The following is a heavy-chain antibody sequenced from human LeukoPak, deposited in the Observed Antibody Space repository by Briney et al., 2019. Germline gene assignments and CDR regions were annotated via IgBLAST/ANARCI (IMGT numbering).Heavy chain of an antibody. CDR2: INPNSGGT. CDR1: GYTLTGYY. J-gene: IGHJ4*02. V-gene: IGHV1-2*02. Sequence: ASVKVSCKASGYTLTGYYMHWVRQAPGQGLEWMGWINPNSGGTNYAQKFQGRVTMTRDTSISTAYMELSRLRSDDTAVYYCARERWQDTAMVTLGYWGQGTLVTVSS. D-gene: IGHD5-18*01. CDR3: ARERWQDTAMVTLGY.